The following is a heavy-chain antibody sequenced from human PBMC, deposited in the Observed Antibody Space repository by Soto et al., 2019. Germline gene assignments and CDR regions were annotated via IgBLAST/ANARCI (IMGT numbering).Heavy chain of an antibody. Sequence: QVQLVESGGGVVQPGRSLRLSCAASGFSFTTYAMHWVRQAPGKGLEWVAVISDDGSIKYYADSVKGRFTISRDNSKNTFSLQMNSLRGDDTAVYFCARAIETAMDPCDYGGQGTLVTVSS. J-gene: IGHJ4*02. D-gene: IGHD5-18*01. CDR3: ARAIETAMDPCDY. CDR2: ISDDGSIK. V-gene: IGHV3-30-3*01. CDR1: GFSFTTYA.